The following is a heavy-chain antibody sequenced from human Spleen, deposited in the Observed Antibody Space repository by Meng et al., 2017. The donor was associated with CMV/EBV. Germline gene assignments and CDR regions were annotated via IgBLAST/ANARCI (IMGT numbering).Heavy chain of an antibody. CDR2: ISHSGSA. Sequence: SGGSNSSSDWWDWVRQPPGKGLEWIGEISHSGSANYNPYLKSRVIISVDKSKNQFSLNLTSVTAADTAVYYCARPPLPGYSSSWLVYWGQGTLVTVSS. CDR1: GGSNSSSDW. V-gene: IGHV4-4*02. D-gene: IGHD6-13*01. CDR3: ARPPLPGYSSSWLVY. J-gene: IGHJ4*02.